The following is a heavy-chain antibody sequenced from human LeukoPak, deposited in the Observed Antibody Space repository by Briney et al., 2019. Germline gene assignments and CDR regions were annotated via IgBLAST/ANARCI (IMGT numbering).Heavy chain of an antibody. CDR1: GGSFSGYY. D-gene: IGHD3-22*01. CDR3: AAYDSSGYYLKNGFDY. V-gene: IGHV4-34*01. Sequence: PSETLSLTCAVYGGSFSGYYWSWIRQPPGQGLEWIGEINHSGSTNYNPSLKRRVTISVDTSKNQFSLQLSSVPAADPAVYYCAAYDSSGYYLKNGFDYWGQGTLVTVSS. CDR2: INHSGST. J-gene: IGHJ4*02.